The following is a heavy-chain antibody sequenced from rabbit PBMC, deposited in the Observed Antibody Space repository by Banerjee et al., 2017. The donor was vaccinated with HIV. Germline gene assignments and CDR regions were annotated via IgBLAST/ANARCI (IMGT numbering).Heavy chain of an antibody. J-gene: IGHJ4*01. CDR1: GFDFSSYYM. Sequence: QEQLKESGGGLVQPGGSLKLSCKASGFDFSSYYMSWVRQAPGKGLEWIACIAAGSASIWYASWAKGRFTISETSLTTVTLQMTSLTAADTAPYFCARHRNDGKYWDLWGPGTLVTVS. CDR2: IAAGSASI. V-gene: IGHV1S45*01. D-gene: IGHD4-2*01. CDR3: ARHRNDGKYWDL.